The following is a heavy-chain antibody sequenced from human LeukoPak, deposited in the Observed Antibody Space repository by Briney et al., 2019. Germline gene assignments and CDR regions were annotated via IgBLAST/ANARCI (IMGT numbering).Heavy chain of an antibody. V-gene: IGHV3-21*04. Sequence: PGGSLRLSCAASGFTFSDYYMSWVRQAPGKGLEWVSSISSSSSYIYYADSVEGRFTISRDNAKNSLYLQMNSLRAEDTAVYYCARDLSMTPFDYWGQGTLVTVSS. J-gene: IGHJ4*02. CDR3: ARDLSMTPFDY. CDR2: ISSSSSYI. CDR1: GFTFSDYY.